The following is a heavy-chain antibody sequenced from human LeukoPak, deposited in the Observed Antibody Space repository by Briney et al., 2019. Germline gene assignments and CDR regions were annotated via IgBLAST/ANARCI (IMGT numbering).Heavy chain of an antibody. CDR1: GYTFTGYY. Sequence: ASVKVSCKASGYTFTGYYMHWVRQAPGQGLEWMGWINPNSGGTNYVQKFQGRVTMTRDTSISTAYMELSRLRSDDTAVYYCARDRVYCDSSGCFDYWGQGTLVTVSS. J-gene: IGHJ4*02. CDR3: ARDRVYCDSSGCFDY. D-gene: IGHD3-22*01. V-gene: IGHV1-2*02. CDR2: INPNSGGT.